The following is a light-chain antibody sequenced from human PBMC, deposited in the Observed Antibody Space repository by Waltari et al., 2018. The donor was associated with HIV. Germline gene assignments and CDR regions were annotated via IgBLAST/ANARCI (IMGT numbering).Light chain of an antibody. CDR2: SNN. V-gene: IGLV1-44*01. J-gene: IGLJ2*01. CDR3: ATWDDSLNGVF. CDR1: SSNIGNNN. Sequence: QSVLTQPPSASGTPGQRVTISCSGSSSNIGNNNVNWYQQFPGAAPKLLIYSNNQRPSGVPDRFSGSKSGTSASLAISGLQSEDEANCYCATWDDSLNGVFFGGGTKLTVL.